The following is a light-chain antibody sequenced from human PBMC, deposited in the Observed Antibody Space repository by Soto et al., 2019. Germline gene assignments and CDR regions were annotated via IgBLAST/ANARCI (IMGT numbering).Light chain of an antibody. V-gene: IGKV1-5*03. CDR2: KAS. Sequence: DIQMTQSPPTLSASVGDRVTITCRASQSISSWLAWYQQKPGKAPKVLIYKASNLQSGVPSRFSGSGSGTEFTLTISSLQPDDLATYYCQQCYSYPPTFGQGTTVDIK. CDR1: QSISSW. CDR3: QQCYSYPPT. J-gene: IGKJ1*01.